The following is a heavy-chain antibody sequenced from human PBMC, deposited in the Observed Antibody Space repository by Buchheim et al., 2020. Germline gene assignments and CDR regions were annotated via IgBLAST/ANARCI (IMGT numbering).Heavy chain of an antibody. CDR2: IKSKTDGGTT. V-gene: IGHV3-15*01. Sequence: EVQLVESGGGLVKPGGSLRLSCAASGFTFSNAWMSWVRQAPGKGLEWVGRIKSKTDGGTTDYAAPVKGRFTISRDDSKNTLYLQMNSLKTEDTAVYYCTTDWYYIVVVPAARFDYWGQGTL. CDR1: GFTFSNAW. D-gene: IGHD2-2*01. J-gene: IGHJ4*02. CDR3: TTDWYYIVVVPAARFDY.